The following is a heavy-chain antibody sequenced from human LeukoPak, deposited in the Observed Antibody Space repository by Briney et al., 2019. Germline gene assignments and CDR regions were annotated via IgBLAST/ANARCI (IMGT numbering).Heavy chain of an antibody. Sequence: ASVKVSCKVSGYTLTELSMHWVRQAPGQGLEWMGGIIPIFGTANYAQKFQGRVTITADESTSTAYMELSSLRSEDTAVYYCATCIDCYSRFYMDVWGTGTTVTVSS. D-gene: IGHD2-21*01. V-gene: IGHV1-69*13. CDR3: ATCIDCYSRFYMDV. J-gene: IGHJ6*03. CDR1: GYTLTELS. CDR2: IIPIFGTA.